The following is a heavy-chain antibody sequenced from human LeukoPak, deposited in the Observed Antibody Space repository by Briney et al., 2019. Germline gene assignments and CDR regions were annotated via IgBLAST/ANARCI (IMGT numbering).Heavy chain of an antibody. D-gene: IGHD4-17*01. CDR2: INSDGSST. CDR3: ARENYGDYVDY. J-gene: IGHJ4*02. CDR1: GFTFSSYW. V-gene: IGHV3-74*01. Sequence: GGSMRLSCAASGFTFSSYWMHWFRQAPGKGLVWVSRINSDGSSTNYADSVKGRFTISRDNAKNTLYLQMNSLRAEDTAVYYCARENYGDYVDYWGQGTLVTVSS.